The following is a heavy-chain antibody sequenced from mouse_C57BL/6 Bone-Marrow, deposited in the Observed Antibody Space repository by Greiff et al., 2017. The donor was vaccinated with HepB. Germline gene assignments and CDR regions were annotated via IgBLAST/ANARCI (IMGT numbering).Heavy chain of an antibody. Sequence: VQLQQSGPELVKPGASVKISCKASGYTFTDYYIKWVKQRPGQGLEWIGWIYPGSGNTKYNEKFKGKATLTVDTSSSTAYMQLSSLTSEDSAVYFCARSHYYGSSYDYAMDYWGQGTSVTVSS. J-gene: IGHJ4*01. CDR3: ARSHYYGSSYDYAMDY. D-gene: IGHD1-1*01. CDR2: IYPGSGNT. CDR1: GYTFTDYY. V-gene: IGHV1-84*01.